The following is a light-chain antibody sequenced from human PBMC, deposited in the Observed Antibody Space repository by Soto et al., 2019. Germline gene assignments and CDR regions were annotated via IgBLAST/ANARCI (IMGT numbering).Light chain of an antibody. CDR1: QDVSSN. Sequence: MLLTQSPATLSVSPGERATLSCRASQDVSSNLAWYQQKPGQAPSLLIYGASTRATGTPARFSGSGSGTEFTLTISSLQSEDYAVYFCQQYIRWPLTFGGGTKVDIK. CDR2: GAS. CDR3: QQYIRWPLT. J-gene: IGKJ4*01. V-gene: IGKV3-15*01.